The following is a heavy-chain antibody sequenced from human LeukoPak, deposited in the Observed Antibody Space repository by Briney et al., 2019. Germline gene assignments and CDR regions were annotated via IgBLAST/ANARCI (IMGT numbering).Heavy chain of an antibody. CDR2: ISYSGTT. J-gene: IGHJ4*02. V-gene: IGHV4-39*07. D-gene: IGHD3-10*01. Sequence: SETLSLTCTVSGGSISSSNYFWGWVRQPPGKGLEWIETISYSGTTHDNPSLKSRVIISVDPSKKQFSLRLRSLAAADPAAYYWARGLSVGRGVNKLYYFDYWGQGPLVTVSS. CDR3: ARGLSVGRGVNKLYYFDY. CDR1: GGSISSSNYF.